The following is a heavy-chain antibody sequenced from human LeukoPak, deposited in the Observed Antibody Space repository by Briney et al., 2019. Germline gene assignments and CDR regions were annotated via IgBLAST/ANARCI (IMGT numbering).Heavy chain of an antibody. J-gene: IGHJ6*02. D-gene: IGHD3-9*01. CDR2: IYYSGST. CDR3: ARDHTAIFTQDYYYGMDV. V-gene: IGHV4-31*03. Sequence: SQTLSLTCTVSGGSISSGGYYWSWIRQHPGKGLGWIGYIYYSGSTYYNPSLKSRVTISVDTSKNQFSLKLSSVTVADTAVYYCARDHTAIFTQDYYYGMDVWGQGTTVTVSS. CDR1: GGSISSGGYY.